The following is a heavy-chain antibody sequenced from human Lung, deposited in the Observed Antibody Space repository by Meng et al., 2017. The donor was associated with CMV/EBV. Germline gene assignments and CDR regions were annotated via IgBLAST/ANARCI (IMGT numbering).Heavy chain of an antibody. CDR3: ARALDTAMVTFDY. Sequence: QWQRQRSGPGLVKPSQTLSLTCTVSGGSISSGDYYWSWIRQPPGKGLEWIGYIYYSGSTYYNPSLKSRVTISVDTSKNQFSLKLSSVTAADTAVYYCARALDTAMVTFDYWGQGTLVTVSS. CDR1: GGSISSGDYY. CDR2: IYYSGST. D-gene: IGHD5-18*01. V-gene: IGHV4-30-4*08. J-gene: IGHJ4*02.